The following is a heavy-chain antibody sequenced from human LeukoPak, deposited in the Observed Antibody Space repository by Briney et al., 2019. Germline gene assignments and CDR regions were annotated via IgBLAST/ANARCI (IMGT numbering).Heavy chain of an antibody. J-gene: IGHJ4*02. CDR1: GFTFSTYG. D-gene: IGHD2-15*01. V-gene: IGHV3-30*18. Sequence: GGSLRLSCAASGFTFSTYGMHWVRQAPGKGLEWVALISYDGSNKYYADSVKGRFTISRDNSKHTLYLEMNSLRAEDTAVYYCAKGGHCSGGSCYRRYYFDDWGQGTLVTVSS. CDR3: AKGGHCSGGSCYRRYYFDD. CDR2: ISYDGSNK.